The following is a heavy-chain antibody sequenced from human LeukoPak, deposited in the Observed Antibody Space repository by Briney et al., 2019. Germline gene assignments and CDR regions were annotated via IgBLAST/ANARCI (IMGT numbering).Heavy chain of an antibody. CDR2: IYASGST. V-gene: IGHV4-59*01. J-gene: IGHJ5*02. Sequence: PSETLSLTCTVSGGSISNYFWSWIRQPPGKGLESIGYIYASGSTIYNPSLRSRVTISVDRSKNQFSLKLDSVTAADTAVYYCARAGTPITMIVVESNWFDPWGQGTLVTVS. D-gene: IGHD3-22*01. CDR3: ARAGTPITMIVVESNWFDP. CDR1: GGSISNYF.